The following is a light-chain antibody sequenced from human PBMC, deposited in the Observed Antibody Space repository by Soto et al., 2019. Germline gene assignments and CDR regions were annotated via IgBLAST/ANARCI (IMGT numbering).Light chain of an antibody. Sequence: EIVLTQSPGTLSLSPGERATLSCRASQTVTSRYLAWYQQKPGQAPRLLIYSASTRATGIPDRFSGSGSGADFTLTITRLEPEDFAVYFCQRYGSSPLITFGQGTRLEI. CDR1: QTVTSRY. CDR3: QRYGSSPLIT. V-gene: IGKV3-20*01. CDR2: SAS. J-gene: IGKJ5*01.